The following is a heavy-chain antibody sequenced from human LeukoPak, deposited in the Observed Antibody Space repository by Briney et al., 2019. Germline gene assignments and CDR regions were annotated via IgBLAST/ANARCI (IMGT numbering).Heavy chain of an antibody. CDR3: ATAYDTSGYGPFDM. J-gene: IGHJ3*02. V-gene: IGHV1-24*01. CDR2: FDPEVGGT. Sequence: GASVKVSCKVSGNTLTESSIHWVRQAPGKDLEWLGGFDPEVGGTVYAQKFQGRVTMTEDTSTDTAYMDLSSLRSEDTAVYYCATAYDTSGYGPFDMWGQGTMVTVS. D-gene: IGHD3-22*01. CDR1: GNTLTESS.